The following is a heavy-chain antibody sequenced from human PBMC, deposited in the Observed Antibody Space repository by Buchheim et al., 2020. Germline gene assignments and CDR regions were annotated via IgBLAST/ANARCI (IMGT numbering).Heavy chain of an antibody. CDR2: MNPNSGNT. Sequence: QVQLVQSGAEVKKPGASVKVSCKASGYTFTSYDINWVRQATGQGLEWMGWMNPNSGNTGYAQKFQGRVTMTRNTSISTAYMELSSLRSEDTAVYYCARGIRVYCSSTSCQRRGSGSYFYFDYWGQGTL. J-gene: IGHJ4*02. CDR3: ARGIRVYCSSTSCQRRGSGSYFYFDY. CDR1: GYTFTSYD. V-gene: IGHV1-8*01. D-gene: IGHD2-2*01.